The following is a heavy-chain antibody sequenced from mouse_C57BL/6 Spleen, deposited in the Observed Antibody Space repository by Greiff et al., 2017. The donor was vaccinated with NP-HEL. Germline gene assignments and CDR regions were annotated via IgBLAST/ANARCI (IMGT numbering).Heavy chain of an antibody. V-gene: IGHV1-64*01. CDR1: GYTFTSYW. J-gene: IGHJ4*01. Sequence: VQLQQPGAELVKPGASVKLSCKASGYTFTSYWMHWVKQRPGQGLEWIGMIHPNSGSTNYNEKFKSKATLTVDKSSSTAYMQLSSLTSEDSAVYYCARETVVAPYAMDYWGQGTSVTVSS. D-gene: IGHD1-1*01. CDR2: IHPNSGST. CDR3: ARETVVAPYAMDY.